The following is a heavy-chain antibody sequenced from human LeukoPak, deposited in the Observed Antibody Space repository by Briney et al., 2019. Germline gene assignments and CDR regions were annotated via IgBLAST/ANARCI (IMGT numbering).Heavy chain of an antibody. D-gene: IGHD6-19*01. CDR3: AKDAFRTSGWYYFDY. V-gene: IGHV3-23*01. CDR1: GFTFSSYW. CDR2: IVDSGGST. J-gene: IGHJ4*02. Sequence: PGGSLRLSCAASGFTFSSYWVHWVRQAPGKGLEWVSAIVDSGGSTYYADSVKGRFTISRDNSKNTLYLQMNSLRAEDTAIYYCAKDAFRTSGWYYFDYWGQGTLVAVSS.